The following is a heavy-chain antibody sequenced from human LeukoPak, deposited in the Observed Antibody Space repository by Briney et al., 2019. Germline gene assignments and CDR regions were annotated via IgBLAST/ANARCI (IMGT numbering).Heavy chain of an antibody. V-gene: IGHV4-59*12. J-gene: IGHJ3*02. CDR1: GGSISSYY. CDR2: IYHSGST. Sequence: SETLTLTCTVSGGSISSYYWSWIRQPPGKGLEWIGYIYHSGSTYYNPSLKSRVTISVDRSKNQFSLKLSSVSAADAAVYYCARAAAPITIFGVVIDPVDAFDIWGQGTMVTVSS. D-gene: IGHD3-3*01. CDR3: ARAAAPITIFGVVIDPVDAFDI.